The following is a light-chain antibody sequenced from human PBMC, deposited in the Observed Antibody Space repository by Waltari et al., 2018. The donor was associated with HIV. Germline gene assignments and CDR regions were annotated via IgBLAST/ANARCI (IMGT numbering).Light chain of an antibody. J-gene: IGKJ4*01. V-gene: IGKV1-39*01. CDR1: QSISRY. Sequence: DIQLTQSPSSLSVSVGDRVTITCRASQSISRYLNWYQQKPGKVPKLLIYAASSLQSGVPSRFSGSGSGTDFTLTISSLQPEDFATYYCQQSYCTLTFGGGTKVDIK. CDR3: QQSYCTLT. CDR2: AAS.